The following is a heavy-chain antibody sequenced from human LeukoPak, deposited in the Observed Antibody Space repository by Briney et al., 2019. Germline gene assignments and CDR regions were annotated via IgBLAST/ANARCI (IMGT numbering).Heavy chain of an antibody. D-gene: IGHD4-17*01. J-gene: IGHJ5*02. CDR3: ATSRIYGVTTFLANPEYQYNWFDP. V-gene: IGHV1-24*01. CDR2: FDPEVGET. Sequence: ASVKVSCKVSGYTLTELSMHWVRQAPGKGLEWMGGFDPEVGETIYAQKFQGRVTMTEDTSTDTAYMELSSLRSEDTAVYYCATSRIYGVTTFLANPEYQYNWFDPWGQGTLVTVSS. CDR1: GYTLTELS.